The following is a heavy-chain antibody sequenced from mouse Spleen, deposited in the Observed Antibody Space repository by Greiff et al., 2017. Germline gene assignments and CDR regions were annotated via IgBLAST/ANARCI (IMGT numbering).Heavy chain of an antibody. J-gene: IGHJ4*01. CDR2: IYPGGGYT. CDR3: ARRYDGAMDY. V-gene: IGHV1-63*01. CDR1: GYTFTNSW. Sequence: VQLQESGAELVRPGTSVRMSCKASGYTFTNSWIGWATQRPGHGLEWIGDIYPGGGYTNYNEKFKGKATLTADKSSSTAYMQFSSLTSEDSAIYYCARRYDGAMDYWGQGTSVTVSS. D-gene: IGHD2-14*01.